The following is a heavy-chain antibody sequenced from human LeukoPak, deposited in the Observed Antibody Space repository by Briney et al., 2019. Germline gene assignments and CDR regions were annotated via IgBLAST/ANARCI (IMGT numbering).Heavy chain of an antibody. J-gene: IGHJ4*02. CDR2: ISYDGSNK. CDR1: GFTFSSYA. D-gene: IGHD3-22*01. Sequence: GGSLRLSCAASGFTFSSYAMHWVRQAPGKGLEWVAVISYDGSNKYYADSVKGRFTISRDNSKNTLYLQMNSLRAEDTAVYYCARDRYIYDSSGLLDYWGQGTLVTVSS. CDR3: ARDRYIYDSSGLLDY. V-gene: IGHV3-30-3*01.